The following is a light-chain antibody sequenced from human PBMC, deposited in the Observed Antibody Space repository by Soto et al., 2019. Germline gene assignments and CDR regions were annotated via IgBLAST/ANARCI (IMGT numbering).Light chain of an antibody. CDR3: SSYAGTNHLV. J-gene: IGLJ2*01. Sequence: QSVLTQPPSASGSPGQSVTISCTGTSSDVGGYNYVSWYQQHPGKAPRLVIFEATKRPSGVPDRFSGSKSANTASLTVSGLQAEDEADYYCSSYAGTNHLVFGGGTKLTVL. V-gene: IGLV2-8*01. CDR1: SSDVGGYNY. CDR2: EAT.